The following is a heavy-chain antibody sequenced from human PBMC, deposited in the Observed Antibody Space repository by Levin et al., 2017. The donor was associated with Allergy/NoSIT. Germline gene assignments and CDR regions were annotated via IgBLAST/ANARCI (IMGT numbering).Heavy chain of an antibody. CDR1: GFPFRDYA. V-gene: IGHV3-23*01. D-gene: IGHD2-21*01. CDR3: ARHTRGDLWYFDL. CDR2: ITRSGGHT. J-gene: IGHJ2*01. Sequence: LSLTCAASGFPFRDYAMTWVRQAPGKGLEWVSAITRSGGHTFYADSVKGRLTLSRVDSKNTLFLQMDSLRAEDTAVYYCARHTRGDLWYFDLWGRGTLVTVSS.